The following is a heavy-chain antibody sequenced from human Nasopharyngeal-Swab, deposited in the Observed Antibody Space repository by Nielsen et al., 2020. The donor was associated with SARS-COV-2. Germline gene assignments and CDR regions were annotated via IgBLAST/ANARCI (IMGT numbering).Heavy chain of an antibody. D-gene: IGHD3-10*01. Sequence: GGSLRLSCAASGFTFSSYGMHWVRQAPGKGLEWVAVIWYDGSNKYYADSVKGQFTISRDNSKNTLYLQMNSLRAEDTAVHYCARDFPFGGDVVYWGQGTLVTVSS. CDR1: GFTFSSYG. CDR3: ARDFPFGGDVVY. V-gene: IGHV3-33*01. J-gene: IGHJ4*02. CDR2: IWYDGSNK.